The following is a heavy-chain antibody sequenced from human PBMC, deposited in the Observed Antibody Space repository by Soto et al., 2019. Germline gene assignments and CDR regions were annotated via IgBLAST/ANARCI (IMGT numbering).Heavy chain of an antibody. J-gene: IGHJ5*02. D-gene: IGHD1-26*01. Sequence: ASVKVSCKASGGTFSSYAISWVRQAPGQGLEWMGWINPISGTTNYAQKFQGRVTMTRDTSTSTAYMELSRLRSDDTAVYYCARASSGSYSNWFDPWGQGTLVTVSS. V-gene: IGHV1-2*02. CDR1: GGTFSSYA. CDR3: ARASSGSYSNWFDP. CDR2: INPISGTT.